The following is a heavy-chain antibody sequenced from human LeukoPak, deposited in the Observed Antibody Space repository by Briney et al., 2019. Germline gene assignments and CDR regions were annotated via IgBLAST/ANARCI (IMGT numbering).Heavy chain of an antibody. J-gene: IGHJ4*02. Sequence: GGSLRLSCAASGFTFSSYWMSWVRQAPGKGLEWVANIKQDGSEKFYVDSVKGRFTISRDNAKNSLYLQMDSLRAEDTAVYYCARGYYYGSGSYYFDYWGQGTLVTVSS. D-gene: IGHD3-10*01. CDR1: GFTFSSYW. CDR3: ARGYYYGSGSYYFDY. V-gene: IGHV3-7*01. CDR2: IKQDGSEK.